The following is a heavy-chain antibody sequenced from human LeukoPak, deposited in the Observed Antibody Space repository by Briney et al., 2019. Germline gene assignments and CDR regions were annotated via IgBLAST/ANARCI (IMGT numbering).Heavy chain of an antibody. D-gene: IGHD5-18*01. V-gene: IGHV4-34*01. CDR1: GGSFSGYY. CDR2: INHSGST. Sequence: SETLSLTCAVYGGSFSGYYWSWIRQPPGKGLEWIGEINHSGSTNYNPSLKSRVTISVDTSKNQFSLKLSSVTAADTAVYYCARGPWATKNRGYSSDRKANYYYGMDVWGQGTTVTVSS. CDR3: ARGPWATKNRGYSSDRKANYYYGMDV. J-gene: IGHJ6*02.